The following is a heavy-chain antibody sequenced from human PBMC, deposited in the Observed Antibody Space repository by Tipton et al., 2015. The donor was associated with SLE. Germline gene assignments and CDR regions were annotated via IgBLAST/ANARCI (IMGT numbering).Heavy chain of an antibody. CDR3: ARDRPRLRFKSGAFDI. V-gene: IGHV4-34*01. J-gene: IGHJ3*02. CDR2: INHSGST. CDR1: GGSFSGYY. D-gene: IGHD4-17*01. Sequence: AGLVKPSETLSLTCAVYGGSFSGYYWSWIRQPPGKGLEWIGEINHSGSTNYNPSLKSRVTISVDTSKNQFSLKLSSVTAADTAVYYCARDRPRLRFKSGAFDIWGQGTMVTVSS.